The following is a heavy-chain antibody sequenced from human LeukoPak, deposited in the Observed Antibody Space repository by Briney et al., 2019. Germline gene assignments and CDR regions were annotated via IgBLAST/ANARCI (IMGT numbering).Heavy chain of an antibody. J-gene: IGHJ5*02. D-gene: IGHD3-16*01. CDR2: INPDSGGT. V-gene: IGHV1-2*02. CDR3: ARDFQGGSGWFAP. CDR1: GYTFTAYY. Sequence: GASVIVSCKASGYTFTAYYIHWVRQAPGQGLEWMGWINPDSGGTNYAQNFQGRVTMTRDTSISTAYMELSRLTSDDTAIYSCARDFQGGSGWFAPWGQGSLVTVSS.